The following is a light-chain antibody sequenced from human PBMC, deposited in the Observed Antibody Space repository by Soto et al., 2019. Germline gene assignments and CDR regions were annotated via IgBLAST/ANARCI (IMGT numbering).Light chain of an antibody. CDR2: LNSDGSH. V-gene: IGLV4-69*01. CDR1: SGHSNYA. Sequence: QHVLTQSPSASASLGASVKLTCTLSSGHSNYAIAWHQQQPEKGPRYLMKLNSDGSHRKGDGIPDRFSGSSSGAERYLTISSLQSEDEADYYCQTWGTGIRVFGTGTKVTVL. J-gene: IGLJ1*01. CDR3: QTWGTGIRV.